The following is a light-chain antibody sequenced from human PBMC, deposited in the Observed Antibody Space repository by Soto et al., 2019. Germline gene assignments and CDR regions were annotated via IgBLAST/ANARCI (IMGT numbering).Light chain of an antibody. CDR1: SSDVGAYNF. V-gene: IGLV2-14*03. CDR3: SSYTSSITRG. CDR2: DVT. Sequence: QSVLTQPASLSGSPGQSIAISCTGTSSDVGAYNFVSWYQHHLGKAPKLIIYDVTNRPSRGSDRFSGSKSGNAASLPISGLQAADEADYYCSSYTSSITRGFGIGTKVTAL. J-gene: IGLJ1*01.